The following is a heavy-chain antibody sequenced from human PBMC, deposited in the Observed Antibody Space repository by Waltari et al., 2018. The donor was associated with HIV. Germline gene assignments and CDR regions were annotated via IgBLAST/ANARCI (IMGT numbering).Heavy chain of an antibody. V-gene: IGHV1-2*02. CDR2: MNSNSGCT. D-gene: IGHD6-19*01. CDR3: TRDHKPPLAVSGTGFDY. Sequence: QVQLVQSGAEVKKPGASVKVSCKASGYTFTGYYMHWVRQAPGQGLEWMGWMNSNSGCTNYAQNFQGRVTMTRDTSISTAFMEVSRLRSDDTAVYYCTRDHKPPLAVSGTGFDYWGQGTLVTVSS. CDR1: GYTFTGYY. J-gene: IGHJ4*02.